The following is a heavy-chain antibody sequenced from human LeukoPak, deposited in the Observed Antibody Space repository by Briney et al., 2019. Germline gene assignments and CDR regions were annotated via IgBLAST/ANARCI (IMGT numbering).Heavy chain of an antibody. Sequence: SETLSLTCPVFYGSLSGYYWSWIRQHPGKGLEWIGYIYYSGSTYYNPSLQSRVTISVDTSKNQFCLKLSSVTAADTAVYHCARARYCGGDCYVFDYWGQGTLVTVSS. CDR1: YGSLSGYY. D-gene: IGHD2-21*02. V-gene: IGHV4-31*03. J-gene: IGHJ4*02. CDR3: ARARYCGGDCYVFDY. CDR2: IYYSGST.